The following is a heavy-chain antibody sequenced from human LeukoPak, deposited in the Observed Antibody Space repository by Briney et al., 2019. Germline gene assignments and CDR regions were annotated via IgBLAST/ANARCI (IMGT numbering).Heavy chain of an antibody. D-gene: IGHD3-22*01. V-gene: IGHV4-39*01. Sequence: SETLSLTCTVSGGSISSSSYYWGWIRQPPGKGLEWIGSIYDSGSTYYNPSLKSRVTISVDTSKNQFSLKLSSLTAADTAVYYCARLSSHYYASSPISYWGQGTLVTVSS. J-gene: IGHJ4*02. CDR3: ARLSSHYYASSPISY. CDR1: GGSISSSSYY. CDR2: IYDSGST.